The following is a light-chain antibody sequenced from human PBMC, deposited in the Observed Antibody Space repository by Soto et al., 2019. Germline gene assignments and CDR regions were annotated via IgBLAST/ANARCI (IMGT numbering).Light chain of an antibody. V-gene: IGKV3-15*01. Sequence: EIVMTQSPDTLSLSPGEGATLSCRVSQSIRSNLAWYQQRPGQAPRLLMYGASTRADGIPARFTGSGSGTEFTLTISSLQSEDFVVYYCQQYHIWPPWTSGQGTKVELK. J-gene: IGKJ1*01. CDR3: QQYHIWPPWT. CDR2: GAS. CDR1: QSIRSN.